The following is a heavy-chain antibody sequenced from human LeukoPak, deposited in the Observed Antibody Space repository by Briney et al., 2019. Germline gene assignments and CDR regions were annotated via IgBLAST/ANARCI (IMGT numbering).Heavy chain of an antibody. J-gene: IGHJ5*02. CDR3: ARGTTVSPPNWFDP. CDR1: DGSFSGYY. V-gene: IGHV4-34*01. CDR2: INHSGST. Sequence: MSSETLSLTCAVYDGSFSGYYWSWIRQPPGKGLEWIGEINHSGSTNYNPSLKSRVTISVDTSKNQFSLKLSSVTATDTAVYYCARGTTVSPPNWFDPWGQGTLVTVSS. D-gene: IGHD4-17*01.